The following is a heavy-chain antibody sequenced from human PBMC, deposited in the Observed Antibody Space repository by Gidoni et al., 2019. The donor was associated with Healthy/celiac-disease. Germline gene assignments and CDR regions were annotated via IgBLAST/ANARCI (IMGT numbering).Heavy chain of an antibody. Sequence: QLLESGGGFVHPGGSLRLSCVASGFTFTTHAMNWVRQAPGKGLEWVASIAGSGADTYYPDSVKGRFTISRDNSKNTVSLQMNSLRAEDTAVYYCAKGTAGSCTGSSCYPVDFWGQGTLVTVSS. CDR1: GFTFTTHA. V-gene: IGHV3-23*01. CDR3: AKGTAGSCTGSSCYPVDF. J-gene: IGHJ4*02. D-gene: IGHD2-15*01. CDR2: IAGSGADT.